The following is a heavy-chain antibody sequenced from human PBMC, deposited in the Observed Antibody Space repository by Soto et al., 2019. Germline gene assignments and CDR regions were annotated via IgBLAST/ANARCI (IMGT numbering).Heavy chain of an antibody. V-gene: IGHV3-21*01. CDR1: GLTFCSYS. D-gene: IGHD2-15*01. CDR2: ISSSSSYI. CDR3: ARDLGDTYCSGGSCYSVPFDI. Sequence: GGSLRLSCVASGLTFCSYSMNWVRQAPGKGLEWVSSISSSSSYIYYADSVKGRFTISRDNAKNSLYLQMNSLRAEDAAVYYCARDLGDTYCSGGSCYSVPFDIWGQGTMVTVSS. J-gene: IGHJ3*02.